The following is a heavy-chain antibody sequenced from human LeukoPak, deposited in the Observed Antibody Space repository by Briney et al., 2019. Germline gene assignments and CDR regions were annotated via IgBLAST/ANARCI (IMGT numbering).Heavy chain of an antibody. CDR3: ARTDSTGYYYS. D-gene: IGHD3-22*01. CDR1: GYTFTSYG. J-gene: IGHJ4*02. CDR2: ISAYNGNT. V-gene: IGHV1-18*01. Sequence: ASVKVSCKASGYTFTSYGISWVRQAPGQGLEWMGWISAYNGNTNYAQKFQGRVTMTRDTSISTAYMELSSLRSDDTAVYYCARTDSTGYYYSWGQGTLVAVSS.